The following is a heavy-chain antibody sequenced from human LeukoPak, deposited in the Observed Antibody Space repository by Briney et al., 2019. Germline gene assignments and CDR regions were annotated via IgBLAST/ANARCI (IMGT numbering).Heavy chain of an antibody. J-gene: IGHJ4*02. CDR2: INHSGST. CDR1: GGSFSGYY. CDR3: AREGVSYYDRSGYHY. Sequence: SETLSLTCAVYGGSFSGYYWSWIRQPPGKGLEWIGEINHSGSTNYNPSLKSRVTISVDTSKNQFSLKLNSVTAADTAVYYCAREGVSYYDRSGYHYWGQGTLVTVSS. V-gene: IGHV4-34*01. D-gene: IGHD3-22*01.